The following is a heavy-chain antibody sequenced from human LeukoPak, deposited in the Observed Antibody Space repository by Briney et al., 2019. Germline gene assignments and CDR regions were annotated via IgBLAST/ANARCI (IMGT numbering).Heavy chain of an antibody. D-gene: IGHD3-10*01. J-gene: IGHJ3*02. CDR1: GYTFTGYY. CDR3: ARGGLDELWFGENPNAFDI. CDR2: ISPNSGGT. Sequence: ASVKVSCKASGYTFTGYYMHWVRQAPGQGLEWLGWISPNSGGTNFAQKFQGWVTMTRDTSISTVYMELSRLRSDDTAVYYCARGGLDELWFGENPNAFDIWGQGTMVTVSS. V-gene: IGHV1-2*04.